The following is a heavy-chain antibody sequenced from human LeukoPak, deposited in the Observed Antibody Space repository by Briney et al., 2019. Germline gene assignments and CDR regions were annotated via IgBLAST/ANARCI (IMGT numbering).Heavy chain of an antibody. J-gene: IGHJ5*02. CDR3: ARDPYGELGWFDP. CDR1: GGTFSSYA. D-gene: IGHD1-26*01. Sequence: SVKVSCKASGGTFSSYAISWVRQAPGQGPEWMGGIIPIFGTANYAQKFQGRVTITADESTSTAYMELSSLRSEDTAVYYCARDPYGELGWFDPWGQGTLVTVSS. V-gene: IGHV1-69*01. CDR2: IIPIFGTA.